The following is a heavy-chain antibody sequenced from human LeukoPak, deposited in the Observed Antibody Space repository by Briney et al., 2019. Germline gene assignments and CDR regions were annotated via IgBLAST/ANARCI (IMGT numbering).Heavy chain of an antibody. Sequence: GXSLRLSCAASGFTFSHHGVHWVRQAPGKGLEWVAFILYDGSNKYYVDSVKGRFTISRDNSKNALSLQMNSLRAEDTAMYYCARAVDKGTGYYMDFWGQGTLVTVSS. V-gene: IGHV3-30*02. J-gene: IGHJ4*02. CDR1: GFTFSHHG. D-gene: IGHD3-22*01. CDR2: ILYDGSNK. CDR3: ARAVDKGTGYYMDF.